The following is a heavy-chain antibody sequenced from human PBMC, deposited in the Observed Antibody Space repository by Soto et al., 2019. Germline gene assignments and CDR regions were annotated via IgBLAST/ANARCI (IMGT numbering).Heavy chain of an antibody. CDR2: FDPEDGET. Sequence: GASVKVSCKVSGYTLTELSMHWVRQAPGKGLEWMGGFDPEDGETIYAQKFQGRVTMTEDTSTDTAYMELSSLRSEDTAVYYCATALSSTSYVYFDYWGQGTLVTVSS. V-gene: IGHV1-24*01. J-gene: IGHJ4*02. CDR3: ATALSSTSYVYFDY. CDR1: GYTLTELS. D-gene: IGHD2-2*01.